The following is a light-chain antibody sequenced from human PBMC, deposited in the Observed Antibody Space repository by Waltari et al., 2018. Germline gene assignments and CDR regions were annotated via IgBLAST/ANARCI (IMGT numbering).Light chain of an antibody. CDR1: QSISKY. CDR3: QNHERLPAT. J-gene: IGKJ1*01. V-gene: IGKV3-20*01. Sequence: VLTQSPGTLSLSPGETATLSCRASQSISKYLVWYQQRPGHAPRLLIYAASTRATGVPDRFSGSGYGTDFTLTISRLEPEDFAVYYCQNHERLPATFGPGTKVEIK. CDR2: AAS.